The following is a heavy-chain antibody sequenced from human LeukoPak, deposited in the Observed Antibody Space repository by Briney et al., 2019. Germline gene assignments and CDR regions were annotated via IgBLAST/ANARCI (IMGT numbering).Heavy chain of an antibody. CDR1: GYTFTSYD. Sequence: ASVKVSCKASGYTFTSYDINWVRQATGQGLEWMGWMNPNSGNTGYAQKFQGRVTMTRDTSISTAYMELSRLRSDDTAVYYCARVNSGYDFGVYYYYMDVWGKGTTVTISS. J-gene: IGHJ6*03. CDR2: MNPNSGNT. V-gene: IGHV1-8*01. CDR3: ARVNSGYDFGVYYYYMDV. D-gene: IGHD5-12*01.